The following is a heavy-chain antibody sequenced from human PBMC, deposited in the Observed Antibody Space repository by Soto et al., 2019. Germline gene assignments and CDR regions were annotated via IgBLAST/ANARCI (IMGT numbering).Heavy chain of an antibody. CDR2: IIPILGIA. CDR1: GGTFSSYT. V-gene: IGHV1-69*02. CDR3: ARNSDTYYYYMDV. Sequence: GASVKVSCKASGGTFSSYTISWVRQAPGQGLEWMGRIIPILGIANYAQKFQGRVTITADKSTSTAYMELSSLRSEDTAVYYCARNSDTYYYYMDVWGKGTTVTVSS. J-gene: IGHJ6*03.